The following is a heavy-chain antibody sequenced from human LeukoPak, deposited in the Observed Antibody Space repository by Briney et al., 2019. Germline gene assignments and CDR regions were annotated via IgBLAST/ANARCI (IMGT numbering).Heavy chain of an antibody. CDR1: GGSISSSNYY. Sequence: SEALSLTCTVSGGSISSSNYYWGWIRQPPGKGLEWIGTMYSSGTAYYSPSLKSRVTISVDTSNNQFSLRLNSVTAADTAIYYCARRLERRGGFDSWGQGTLVTVSS. CDR3: ARRLERRGGFDS. V-gene: IGHV4-39*01. J-gene: IGHJ4*02. CDR2: MYSSGTA. D-gene: IGHD1-1*01.